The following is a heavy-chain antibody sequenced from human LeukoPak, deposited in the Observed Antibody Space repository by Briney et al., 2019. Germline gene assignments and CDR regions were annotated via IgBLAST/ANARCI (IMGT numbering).Heavy chain of an antibody. CDR1: GGSFSGYY. CDR3: ARGGYYGSGNDFRFDP. J-gene: IGHJ5*02. D-gene: IGHD3-10*01. CDR2: IYYSGST. Sequence: RPSETLSLTCAVYGGSFSGYYWSWIRQPPGKGLEWLGYIYYSGSTNYNPSLKSRVTISVDTSKNQFSLKLSSVTPADTAVYYCARGGYYGSGNDFRFDPWGQGTLVTVSS. V-gene: IGHV4-59*01.